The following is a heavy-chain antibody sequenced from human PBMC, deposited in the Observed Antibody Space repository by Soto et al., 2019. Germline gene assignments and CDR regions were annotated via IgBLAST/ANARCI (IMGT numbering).Heavy chain of an antibody. Sequence: HSQTLSLTCAISGDSVSSTSTAWSWIRQSPSRGLEWLGRTYYRSNWYTDYAVSVKSRITISPGTSKNQFSLQLNSVTPEDTAVYYCARGSYYSGWVWGQGTLVTVSS. CDR3: ARGSYYSGWV. CDR1: GDSVSSTSTA. CDR2: TYYRSNWYT. J-gene: IGHJ4*02. D-gene: IGHD6-19*01. V-gene: IGHV6-1*01.